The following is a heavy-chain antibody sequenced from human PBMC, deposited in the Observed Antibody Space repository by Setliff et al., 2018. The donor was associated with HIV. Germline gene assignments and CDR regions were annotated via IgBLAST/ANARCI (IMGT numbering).Heavy chain of an antibody. CDR2: INAGNGNT. Sequence: ASVKVSCKASGYTFTSYAMHWVRQAPGQRLEWMGWINAGNGNTKYSQKFQGRVTITRDTSACTAYMELSSLRSEDTAVYYCARTHSSSWYYYFDYWGQGTLVTVSS. CDR1: GYTFTSYA. V-gene: IGHV1-3*01. D-gene: IGHD6-13*01. CDR3: ARTHSSSWYYYFDY. J-gene: IGHJ4*02.